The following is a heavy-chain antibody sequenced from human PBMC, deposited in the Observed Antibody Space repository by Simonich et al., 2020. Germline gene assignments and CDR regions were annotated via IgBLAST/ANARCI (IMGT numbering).Heavy chain of an antibody. J-gene: IGHJ6*02. CDR1: GYSISSGYY. CDR2: IYYSGST. D-gene: IGHD6-13*01. CDR3: ARVGYSNYYYYGMDV. V-gene: IGHV4-38-2*01. Sequence: QVQLQESGPGLVKPSETLSLTFAVSGYSISSGYYWDWIRQPPGMGLEWSGSIYYSGSTYDNPSLKSRVTISVDTSKNQFSLKLSSVTAADTAVYYCARVGYSNYYYYGMDVWGQGTTVTVSS.